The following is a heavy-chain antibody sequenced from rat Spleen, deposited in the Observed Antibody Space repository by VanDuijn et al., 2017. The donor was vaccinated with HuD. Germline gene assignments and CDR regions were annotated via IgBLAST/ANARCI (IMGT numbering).Heavy chain of an antibody. CDR2: ISSGGDT. J-gene: IGHJ2*01. D-gene: IGHD1-2*01. CDR1: GFSLTING. Sequence: QVQLKESGPGLVQPSQTLSLTCTVSGFSLTINGVSWVRQPPGKGLEWIAAISSGGDTYYNSALKSRLSISRDTSKSQVFLRMGSLQSDDTAIYYCTRSLYSSPLLGHWGQGVMVTVSP. CDR3: TRSLYSSPLLGH. V-gene: IGHV2S12*01.